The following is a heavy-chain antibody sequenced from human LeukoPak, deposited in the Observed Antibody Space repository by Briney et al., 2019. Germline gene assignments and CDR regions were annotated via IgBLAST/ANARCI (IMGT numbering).Heavy chain of an antibody. Sequence: PGGSLRLSCAASGFTFSSYSMNWVRQAPGKGLEWVSSISSSSSYIYYADSVKGRFTISRDNAKNSLYLQMNSLRAEDTAVYYCARGRRDGYNVYYYWGQGTLVTVSS. CDR3: ARGRRDGYNVYYY. CDR1: GFTFSSYS. J-gene: IGHJ4*02. D-gene: IGHD5-24*01. V-gene: IGHV3-21*01. CDR2: ISSSSSYI.